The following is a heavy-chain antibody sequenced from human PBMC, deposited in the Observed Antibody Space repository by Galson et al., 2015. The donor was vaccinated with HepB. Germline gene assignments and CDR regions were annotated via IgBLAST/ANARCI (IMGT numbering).Heavy chain of an antibody. CDR1: GGSFSGYY. CDR3: ARVLQPYYDFWSRSGSRYFDY. V-gene: IGHV4-34*01. Sequence: TLSLTCAVYGGSFSGYYWSWIRQPPGKGLEWIGEINHSGTSHYSPSLKSRFIISVDTSKNQFSLEVASVTAADTAIYYCARVLQPYYDFWSRSGSRYFDYWGQGTLVTVSS. CDR2: INHSGTS. J-gene: IGHJ4*02. D-gene: IGHD3-3*01.